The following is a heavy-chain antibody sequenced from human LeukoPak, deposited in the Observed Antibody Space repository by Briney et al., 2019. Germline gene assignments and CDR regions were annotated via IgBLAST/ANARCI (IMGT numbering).Heavy chain of an antibody. V-gene: IGHV1-69*13. J-gene: IGHJ4*02. CDR3: ARVPRSGSSWYEDY. D-gene: IGHD6-13*01. CDR1: GGTFSSYA. Sequence: GASVKVSCKASGGTFSSYAISWVRQAPGQGLEWMGGIIPIFGTANYAQKFQGRVTITADESTSTAYMELSSLRSEDTAVYYCARVPRSGSSWYEDYWGQGTLVTVSS. CDR2: IIPIFGTA.